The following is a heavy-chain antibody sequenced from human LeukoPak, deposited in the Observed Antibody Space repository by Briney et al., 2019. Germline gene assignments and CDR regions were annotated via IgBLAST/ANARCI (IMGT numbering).Heavy chain of an antibody. J-gene: IGHJ4*02. D-gene: IGHD2-21*01. V-gene: IGHV4-38-2*02. CDR1: GYSISSDYY. CDR3: ARDLGPAYCGGDCSSPTY. CDR2: IYHSGST. Sequence: SETLSLTCTVSGYSISSDYYWGWIRQPPGQGLEWIGNIYHSGSTYYNPSLKSRVSISLDTSKNQFSLKLSSVTAADTAVYYCARDLGPAYCGGDCSSPTYWGQGTLVTVSS.